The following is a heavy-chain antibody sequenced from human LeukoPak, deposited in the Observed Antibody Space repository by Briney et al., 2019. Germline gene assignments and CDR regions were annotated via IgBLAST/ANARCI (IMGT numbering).Heavy chain of an antibody. Sequence: GRSLRLSCAASGFTFSSYGMHWVRQAPGKGLEWVAVISYDGSNKYYADSVKGRFTISRDNSKNTLYLQMNSLRAEDTAVYYCAKTRPKEKVFDYWGQGTLVTVSS. CDR2: ISYDGSNK. CDR3: AKTRPKEKVFDY. CDR1: GFTFSSYG. V-gene: IGHV3-30*18. J-gene: IGHJ4*02.